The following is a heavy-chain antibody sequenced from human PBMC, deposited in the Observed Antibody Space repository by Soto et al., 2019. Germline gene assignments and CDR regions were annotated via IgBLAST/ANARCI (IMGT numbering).Heavy chain of an antibody. CDR2: IYSIGRT. J-gene: IGHJ4*02. CDR1: SISTYY. D-gene: IGHD1-26*01. Sequence: QVQLQESGPRLVKPSETLSLTCTADSISTYYWNWIRQPPGKGLEWIGYIYSIGRTNYNPSLKSRVTISIDTSKNQFSLKLSSVTAADTAVYYCARDPVGVTHFDYWGQGALVTVSS. CDR3: ARDPVGVTHFDY. V-gene: IGHV4-59*01.